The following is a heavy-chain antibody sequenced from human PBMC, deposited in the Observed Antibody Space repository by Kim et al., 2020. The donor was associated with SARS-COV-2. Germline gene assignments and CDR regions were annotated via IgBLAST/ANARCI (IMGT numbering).Heavy chain of an antibody. CDR2: INHSGST. J-gene: IGHJ4*02. V-gene: IGHV4-34*01. CDR3: ARGRRNGYSSSWSRGVFDY. CDR1: GGSFSGYY. Sequence: SETLSLTCAVYGGSFSGYYWSWIRQPPGKGLEWIGEINHSGSTNYNPSLKSRVTISVDTSKNQFSLKLSSVTAADTAVYYCARGRRNGYSSSWSRGVFDYWGQGTLVTVSS. D-gene: IGHD6-13*01.